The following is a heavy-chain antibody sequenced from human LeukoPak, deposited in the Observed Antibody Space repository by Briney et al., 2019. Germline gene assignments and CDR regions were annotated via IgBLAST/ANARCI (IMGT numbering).Heavy chain of an antibody. Sequence: GGSLRLSCAASGFTFSSYGMHWVRQAPGKGLEWVAVISFGGSNKYYADSVTGRFTISRDNSKTTLYLQMNSLRAEATAVYYCARPLIRVGATEPNWFDPWGQGTLVTVSS. J-gene: IGHJ5*02. CDR2: ISFGGSNK. CDR1: GFTFSSYG. V-gene: IGHV3-30*03. D-gene: IGHD1-26*01. CDR3: ARPLIRVGATEPNWFDP.